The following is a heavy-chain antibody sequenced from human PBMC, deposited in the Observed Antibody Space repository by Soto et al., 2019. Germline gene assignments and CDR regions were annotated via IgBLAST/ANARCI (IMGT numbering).Heavy chain of an antibody. D-gene: IGHD1-26*01. J-gene: IGHJ4*02. CDR1: GYSFTDDY. Sequence: QVQLVQSGAEVKRPGASVKVSCKASGYSFTDDYIHWVRQAPGQGLAWMGWINPDTGDTNYAQNFQGRVTMTRDTSISIMYIELNRLTSDDTAVYYCARARYSGSFNNFDYWGQGTLVTVFS. CDR3: ARARYSGSFNNFDY. CDR2: INPDTGDT. V-gene: IGHV1-2*02.